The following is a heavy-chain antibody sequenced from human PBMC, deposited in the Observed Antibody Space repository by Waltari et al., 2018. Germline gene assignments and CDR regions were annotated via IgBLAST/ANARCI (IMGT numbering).Heavy chain of an antibody. CDR2: IIPILGIA. CDR3: AREHFWSGQPNYFDY. J-gene: IGHJ4*02. Sequence: QVQLVQPGAEVKKPGSSVKVSCKASGGTFSSYAISWVRQAPGQGLEWMGGIIPILGIANYAQKFQGRVTITADKSTSTAYMELSSVTAADTAVYYCAREHFWSGQPNYFDYWGQGTLVTVSS. CDR1: GGTFSSYA. V-gene: IGHV1-69*10. D-gene: IGHD3-3*02.